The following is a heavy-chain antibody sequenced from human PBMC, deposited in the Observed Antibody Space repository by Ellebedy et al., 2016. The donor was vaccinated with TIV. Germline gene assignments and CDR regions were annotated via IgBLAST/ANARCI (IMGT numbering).Heavy chain of an antibody. J-gene: IGHJ4*02. CDR3: ARRYFDY. CDR2: ISYDGSNK. V-gene: IGHV3-30-3*01. Sequence: GGSLRLSCAASGFTFSSYAMHWVRQAPGKGLEWVAVISYDGSNKYYADSVKGRFTISRDNAKNSLFLQMNSLRAEDTAVYYCARRYFDYWGQGTLVTVSS. CDR1: GFTFSSYA.